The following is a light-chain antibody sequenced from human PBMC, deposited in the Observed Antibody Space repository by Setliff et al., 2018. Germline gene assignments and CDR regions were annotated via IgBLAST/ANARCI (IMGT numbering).Light chain of an antibody. CDR2: DVS. CDR1: SSDVGGYNY. J-gene: IGLJ1*01. Sequence: QSVLAQPASVSGSPGQSITISCTGTSSDVGGYNYVSWYQHYPGKAPKLMVYDVSDRPSGVSNRFSGSKSGNTASLTISGLQAEDGADYYCTSYTSSRTYVFGTGTKVTVL. CDR3: TSYTSSRTYV. V-gene: IGLV2-14*03.